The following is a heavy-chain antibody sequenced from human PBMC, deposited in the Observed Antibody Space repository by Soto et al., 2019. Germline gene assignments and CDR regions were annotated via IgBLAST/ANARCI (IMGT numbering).Heavy chain of an antibody. CDR1: GGSISSYY. V-gene: IGHV4-59*08. CDR3: ARLYYGSGRYYYYGMDV. Sequence: SETLSLTCTVSGGSISSYYWSWIRQPPGKGLEWIGYIYYSGSTNYNPSLKSRVTISVDTSKNQFSLKLSSVTAADTAVYYCARLYYGSGRYYYYGMDVWGQGTTVTV. J-gene: IGHJ6*02. D-gene: IGHD3-10*01. CDR2: IYYSGST.